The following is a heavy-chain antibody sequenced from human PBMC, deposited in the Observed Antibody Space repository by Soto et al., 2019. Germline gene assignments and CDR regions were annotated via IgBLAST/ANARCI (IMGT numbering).Heavy chain of an antibody. CDR3: AKVRGYQYDSSGYCFDY. J-gene: IGHJ4*02. V-gene: IGHV3-23*01. D-gene: IGHD3-22*01. Sequence: VGSLRLSCAASGFTFSSYAMSWVRQAPGKGLEWVLAISGSGGSTYYADSVKGRFTISRDNSKNTLYLQMNSLRAEDTAVYYCAKVRGYQYDSSGYCFDYWGQRTLVTVSS. CDR1: GFTFSSYA. CDR2: ISGSGGST.